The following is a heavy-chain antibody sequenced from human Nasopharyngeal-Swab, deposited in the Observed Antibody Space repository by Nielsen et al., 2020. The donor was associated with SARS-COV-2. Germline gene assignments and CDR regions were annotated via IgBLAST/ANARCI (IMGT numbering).Heavy chain of an antibody. V-gene: IGHV3-30*19. J-gene: IGHJ6*02. Sequence: GGSLRLSCAASGFTFSSYGMHWVRQAPGKGLEWVAVISYDGSNKYYADSVKGRFTISRDNSKNTLYLQMNSLRAEDTAVYYCARELWIQDYYYYYGMDVWGQGTTVTVSS. CDR2: ISYDGSNK. D-gene: IGHD5-18*01. CDR3: ARELWIQDYYYYYGMDV. CDR1: GFTFSSYG.